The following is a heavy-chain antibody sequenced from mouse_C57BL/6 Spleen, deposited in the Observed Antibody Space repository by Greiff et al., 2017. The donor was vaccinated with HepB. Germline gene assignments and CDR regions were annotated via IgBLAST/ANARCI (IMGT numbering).Heavy chain of an antibody. CDR1: GFNIKDDY. V-gene: IGHV14-4*01. CDR3: TTWATVVATGAMDY. D-gene: IGHD1-1*01. J-gene: IGHJ4*01. CDR2: IDPENGDT. Sequence: EVQLQQSGAELVRPGASVKLSCTASGFNIKDDYMHWVKQRPEQGLEWIGWIDPENGDTEYASKFQGKATITADTSSNTAYLQLSSLTSEDTAVYYCTTWATVVATGAMDYWGQGTSGTGSS.